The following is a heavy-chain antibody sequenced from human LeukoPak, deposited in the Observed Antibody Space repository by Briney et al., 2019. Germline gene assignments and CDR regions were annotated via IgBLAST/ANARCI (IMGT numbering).Heavy chain of an antibody. CDR1: RFTFRSYS. Sequence: PGGSLSLSCTASRFTFRSYSMNWVRQAPVKGLEWVSSISSSSSYIYYADSVKGRFTISRDNAKNSLYLQMNSLRAEDTAVYYCASGPIGPRIVDYWGQGTLVTVSS. V-gene: IGHV3-21*01. J-gene: IGHJ4*02. CDR3: ASGPIGPRIVDY. CDR2: ISSSSSYI. D-gene: IGHD3-10*01.